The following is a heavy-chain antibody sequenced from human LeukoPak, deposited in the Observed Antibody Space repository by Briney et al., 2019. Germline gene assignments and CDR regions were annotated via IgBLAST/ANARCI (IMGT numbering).Heavy chain of an antibody. CDR2: IKQDGSEK. J-gene: IGHJ5*02. D-gene: IGHD2-2*01. CDR3: ARDGPVVPAPSFDP. Sequence: PGGSLRLSCAASGFTFSSYWMSWVRQAPGKGLEWVANIKQDGSEKYYVDSVKGRFTISRDNAKNSLYLQMNSLRAEDTAVYYCARDGPVVPAPSFDPWGQGPWSPSPQ. V-gene: IGHV3-7*01. CDR1: GFTFSSYW.